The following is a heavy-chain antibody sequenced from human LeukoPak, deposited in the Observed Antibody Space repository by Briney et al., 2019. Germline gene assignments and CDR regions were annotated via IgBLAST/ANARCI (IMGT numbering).Heavy chain of an antibody. Sequence: GGSLRLSCAASGFGFSTAWLSWVRQAPGKGLEWVGRIKSKNAGGTTDYAAPVKVRFTISRDDSKNTLYLQMNSLKTEGTAVYYCITEYYGGYKYWGQGTLVTVSS. CDR2: IKSKNAGGTT. D-gene: IGHD4-17*01. J-gene: IGHJ4*02. CDR1: GFGFSTAW. V-gene: IGHV3-15*01. CDR3: ITEYYGGYKY.